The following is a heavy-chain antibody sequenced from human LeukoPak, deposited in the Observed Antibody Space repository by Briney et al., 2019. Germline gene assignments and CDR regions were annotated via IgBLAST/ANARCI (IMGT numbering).Heavy chain of an antibody. CDR2: ITASTGST. J-gene: IGHJ5*01. D-gene: IGHD3-10*01. CDR3: AKEGRGSYFNFDS. V-gene: IGHV3-23*01. CDR1: GFTFSSYA. Sequence: GGSLRLSCAASGFTFSSYAMSWVRQAPGKGLDWVSTITASTGSTHYADSVKGRFTISRDNSKNTLYLQMTSLRAEDTALYYCAKEGRGSYFNFDSWGQGTLVSVSS.